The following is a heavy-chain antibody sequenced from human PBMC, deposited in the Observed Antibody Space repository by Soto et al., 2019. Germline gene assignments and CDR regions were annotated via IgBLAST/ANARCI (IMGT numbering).Heavy chain of an antibody. CDR2: ISYDGSNK. CDR1: GFTFSSYA. D-gene: IGHD3-22*01. Sequence: GGSLRLSCAASGFTFSSYAMHWVRQAPGKGLEWVAVISYDGSNKYYADSVKGRFTISRDNSKNTLYLQMNSLRAEDTAVYYCARDEGWGTYYYDSSGYYADYWGQGTLVTVSS. CDR3: ARDEGWGTYYYDSSGYYADY. J-gene: IGHJ4*02. V-gene: IGHV3-30-3*01.